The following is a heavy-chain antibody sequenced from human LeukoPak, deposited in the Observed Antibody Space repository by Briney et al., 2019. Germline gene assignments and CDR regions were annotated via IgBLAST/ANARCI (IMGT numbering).Heavy chain of an antibody. CDR1: GYIFTSYG. J-gene: IGHJ3*02. V-gene: IGHV1-2*02. CDR3: ARLTCYDFWSGYNYAFDI. D-gene: IGHD3-3*01. Sequence: AASVTVSCKASGYIFTSYGFTWERQAPGQGLEWMGWINPSSGGTNYAQKFQGRVTMTRDTSISTAYMELSRLRSDDTAVYYCARLTCYDFWSGYNYAFDIWGQGTMVTVSS. CDR2: INPSSGGT.